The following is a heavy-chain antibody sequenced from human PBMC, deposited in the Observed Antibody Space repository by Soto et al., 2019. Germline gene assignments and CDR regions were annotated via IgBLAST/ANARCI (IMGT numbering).Heavy chain of an antibody. CDR3: ARVLPGEIDY. CDR1: GGSVSSGDYY. J-gene: IGHJ4*02. V-gene: IGHV4-61*08. Sequence: SETLSLTCTVSGGSVSSGDYYWSWIRQPPGKGLEWIGNIYYSGSTNYNPSLKSRVTISVDTSKNQFSLKLSSVTAADTAVYYCARVLPGEIDYWGQGTLVTVSS. D-gene: IGHD3-9*01. CDR2: IYYSGST.